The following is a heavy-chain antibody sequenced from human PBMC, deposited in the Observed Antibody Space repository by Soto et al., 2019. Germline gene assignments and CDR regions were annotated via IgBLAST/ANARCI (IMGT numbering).Heavy chain of an antibody. J-gene: IGHJ4*02. Sequence: PSETLSLTCTVSGGSIRSYYWNWIRQPPGKGLEWIGYIYFGGSSNYNPSLKRRVTMTTDTSKNQFSLHQTSVTAADTAVYYCANGVRAVAGLHFDYWGQGTLVTVSS. CDR1: GGSIRSYY. CDR3: ANGVRAVAGLHFDY. V-gene: IGHV4-59*01. D-gene: IGHD6-19*01. CDR2: IYFGGSS.